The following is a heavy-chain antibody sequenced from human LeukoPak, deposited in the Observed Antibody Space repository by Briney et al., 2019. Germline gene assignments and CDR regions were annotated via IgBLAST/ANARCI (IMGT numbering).Heavy chain of an antibody. D-gene: IGHD3-22*01. Sequence: GGSLRLSCAASGFTVSSNYMSWVRQAPGKGLEWVSVIYSGGSTYYADSVKGRFTISRDNSKNTLYLQMNSLRAEDTAVYYCAREAGTKPTATGEYYDSSGYPFDYWGQGTLVTVSS. CDR2: IYSGGST. V-gene: IGHV3-66*01. CDR3: AREAGTKPTATGEYYDSSGYPFDY. J-gene: IGHJ4*02. CDR1: GFTVSSNY.